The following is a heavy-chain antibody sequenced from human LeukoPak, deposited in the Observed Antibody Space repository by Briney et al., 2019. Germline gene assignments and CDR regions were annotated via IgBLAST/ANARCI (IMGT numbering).Heavy chain of an antibody. CDR1: GYSFTSHW. V-gene: IGHV5-51*01. J-gene: IGHJ4*02. CDR3: ARRADCSGGNCYPYYFDY. Sequence: GESLKISCKGSGYSFTSHWIAWVRLMPGKGLEWMAIIYPGDTDIRYSPSFQGQVTISADKSISTAYLQWSSLKASDTAMYYCARRADCSGGNCYPYYFDYWGQGTLVTVSS. D-gene: IGHD2-15*01. CDR2: IYPGDTDI.